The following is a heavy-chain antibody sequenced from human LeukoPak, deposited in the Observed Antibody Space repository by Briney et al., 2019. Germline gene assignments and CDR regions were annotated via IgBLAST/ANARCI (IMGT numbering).Heavy chain of an antibody. CDR1: GGSISGYY. J-gene: IGHJ4*02. D-gene: IGHD6-13*01. CDR2: IYYGGST. Sequence: PSETLSLTCTVSGGSISGYYWSWIRQPPGKGLEWIGYIYYGGSTSYNPSLKSRVTISVDTSKNQFSLKLNSVTAADTAVYYCARDVAAAGHGPFDYWGQGTLVTVSS. V-gene: IGHV4-59*01. CDR3: ARDVAAAGHGPFDY.